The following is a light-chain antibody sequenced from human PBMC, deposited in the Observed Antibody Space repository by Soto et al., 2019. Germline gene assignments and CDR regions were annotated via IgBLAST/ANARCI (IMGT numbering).Light chain of an antibody. V-gene: IGLV2-14*01. Sequence: QSVLPQPASVSGSPGQSITISCIGTSSNVGGNKYVSWYQQNPGKAPKLMICDVSNRPSGVSNRFSGSKSGNTASLTISGLQAEDEADYYCSAFTGSTYVFGTGTKVTVL. J-gene: IGLJ1*01. CDR3: SAFTGSTYV. CDR2: DVS. CDR1: SSNVGGNKY.